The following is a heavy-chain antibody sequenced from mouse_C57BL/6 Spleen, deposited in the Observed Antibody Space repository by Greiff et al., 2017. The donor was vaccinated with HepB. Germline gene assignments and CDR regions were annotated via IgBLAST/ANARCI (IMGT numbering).Heavy chain of an antibody. CDR2: IDPSDSYT. CDR3: AREGVGRGFAY. D-gene: IGHD4-1*01. V-gene: IGHV1-69*01. Sequence: QVQLQQSGAELVMPGASVKLSCKASGYTFTSYWMHWVKQRPGQGLEWIGEIDPSDSYTNYNQKFKGKSTLTVDKSSSTAYMQLSSLTSEDSAVYYCAREGVGRGFAYWGQGTLVTVSA. J-gene: IGHJ3*01. CDR1: GYTFTSYW.